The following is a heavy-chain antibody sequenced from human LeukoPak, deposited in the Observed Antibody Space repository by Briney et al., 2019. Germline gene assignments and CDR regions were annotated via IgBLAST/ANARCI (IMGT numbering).Heavy chain of an antibody. CDR2: IIPIFGTA. V-gene: IGHV1-69*13. D-gene: IGHD4-17*01. Sequence: GASVKVSCKASGGTFSSYAISWGRQAPGQGLEWMGGIIPIFGTANYAQKFQGRVTITADESTSTAYMELSSLRSEDTAVYNCARRAYYGDYISDYFDYWGQGTLVTVSS. CDR3: ARRAYYGDYISDYFDY. CDR1: GGTFSSYA. J-gene: IGHJ4*02.